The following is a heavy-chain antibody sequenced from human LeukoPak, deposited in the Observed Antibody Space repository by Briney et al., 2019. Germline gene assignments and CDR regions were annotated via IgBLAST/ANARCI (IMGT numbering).Heavy chain of an antibody. CDR1: GGSFSGYY. CDR3: ARLYPVWSGYYNVGFDY. V-gene: IGHV4-34*01. CDR2: INHSGST. Sequence: SETLSLTCAVYGGSFSGYYWSWIRQPPGKGLEWIGEINHSGSTNYNPSLKSRVTISVDTSKNQFSLKLSSVTAADTAVYYCARLYPVWSGYYNVGFDYWGQGTLVTVSS. J-gene: IGHJ4*02. D-gene: IGHD3-3*01.